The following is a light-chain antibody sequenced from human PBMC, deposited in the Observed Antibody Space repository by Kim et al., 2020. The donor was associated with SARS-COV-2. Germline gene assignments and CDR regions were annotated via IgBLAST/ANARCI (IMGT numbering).Light chain of an antibody. CDR3: QQSYSTPKYT. CDR1: QSISSY. Sequence: ASVGDRVTITCRASQSISSYLNWYQQKPGKAPKLLIYAASSLQSGVPSRFSGSGSGTDFTLTISSLQPEDFATYYCQQSYSTPKYTFGQGTKLEI. V-gene: IGKV1-39*01. CDR2: AAS. J-gene: IGKJ2*01.